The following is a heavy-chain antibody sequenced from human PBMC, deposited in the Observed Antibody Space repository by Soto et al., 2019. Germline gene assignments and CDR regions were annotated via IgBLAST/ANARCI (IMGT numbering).Heavy chain of an antibody. J-gene: IGHJ6*02. D-gene: IGHD3-10*01. Sequence: ASVKVSCKASGYTFTSYDINWVRQATGQGLEWMGWMNPNSGNTGYAQKFQGRVTMTRNTSISTAYMELSSLRSEDTAVYYCARGVMVRGVRIVSFGYYYGMDVWGQGTTVTVSS. V-gene: IGHV1-8*01. CDR2: MNPNSGNT. CDR1: GYTFTSYD. CDR3: ARGVMVRGVRIVSFGYYYGMDV.